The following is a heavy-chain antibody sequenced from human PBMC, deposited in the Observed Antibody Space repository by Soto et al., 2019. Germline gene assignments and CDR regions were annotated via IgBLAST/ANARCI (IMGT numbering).Heavy chain of an antibody. CDR1: GFTFSSYA. Sequence: GGSLRLSCAASGFTFSSYAMHWVRQAPGKGLEWVAVISYDGSNKYYADSVKGRFTISRDNSKNTLYLQMNSLRAEDTAVYYCAREGRNYFDYWGQGTLVTVSS. J-gene: IGHJ4*02. CDR3: AREGRNYFDY. CDR2: ISYDGSNK. V-gene: IGHV3-30-3*01.